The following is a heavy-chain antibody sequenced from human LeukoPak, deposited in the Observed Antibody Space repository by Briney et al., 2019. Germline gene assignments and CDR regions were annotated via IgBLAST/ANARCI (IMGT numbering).Heavy chain of an antibody. D-gene: IGHD6-13*01. Sequence: GGSLRLSCAASGFTFSDYYMSWIRQAPGKGLEWVSYISSSGSTIYYADSVKGRFTISRDNAKNSLYLQMNSLRAEDTAVYYCARVDPYSSSWYYFDYWGQGTLVTVSS. CDR3: ARVDPYSSSWYYFDY. J-gene: IGHJ4*02. CDR2: ISSSGSTI. CDR1: GFTFSDYY. V-gene: IGHV3-11*04.